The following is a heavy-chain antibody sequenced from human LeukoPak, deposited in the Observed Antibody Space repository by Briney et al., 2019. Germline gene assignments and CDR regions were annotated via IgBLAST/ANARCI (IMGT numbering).Heavy chain of an antibody. CDR2: MRGNGGVT. J-gene: IGHJ4*02. Sequence: GGSLRLSCAASGFTFSNYAMSWVRQAPGKGLEWVSVMRGNGGVTYYADAVKGRFPISRENSKNALYLHMNSLRAEDTAVYYCAKPATDGSGSYPNFDYWGQGTLVTVSS. V-gene: IGHV3-23*01. D-gene: IGHD3-10*01. CDR1: GFTFSNYA. CDR3: AKPATDGSGSYPNFDY.